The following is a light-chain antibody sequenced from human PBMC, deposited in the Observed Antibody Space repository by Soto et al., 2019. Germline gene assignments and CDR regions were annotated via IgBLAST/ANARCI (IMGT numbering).Light chain of an antibody. CDR3: QSYDSSLSGSV. CDR2: GDS. V-gene: IGLV1-40*01. J-gene: IGLJ3*02. CDR1: SSNIGAGHD. Sequence: QSVLTQPPSVSGAPGQRVTISCTGSSSNIGAGHDVHWYKQLPGTAPKLLMYGDSNRSSGVPDRFSGSKSGTSASLAITGLQAEDEADYYCQSYDSSLSGSVFGGGTKLTVL.